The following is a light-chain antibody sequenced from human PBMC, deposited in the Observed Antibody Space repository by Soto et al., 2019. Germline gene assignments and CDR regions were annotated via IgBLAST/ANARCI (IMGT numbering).Light chain of an antibody. CDR1: QSVSNN. V-gene: IGKV3-15*01. CDR2: GAS. CDR3: MQGTHWPIT. J-gene: IGKJ5*01. Sequence: EIVLTQSPATLSVFPGEKATLSCGASQSVSNNLAWYHQKPGQAPRPLIYGASTRATGVPARFSGSGSGTDFALKISRVEAEDVGVYYCMQGTHWPITFGQGTRLEIK.